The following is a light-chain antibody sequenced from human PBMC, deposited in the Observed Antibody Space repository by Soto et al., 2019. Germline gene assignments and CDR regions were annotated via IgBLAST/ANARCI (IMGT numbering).Light chain of an antibody. Sequence: EIVLTQSPGTLSLSPGERATLSCRASQSVSGSYLAWYQQKPGQAPRLLIYGASSRATGIPDRFSGSGSGTDFTLTISRLEPEDFAVYYCQQSGSSPQTFGQGTKV. J-gene: IGKJ1*01. CDR1: QSVSGSY. V-gene: IGKV3-20*01. CDR3: QQSGSSPQT. CDR2: GAS.